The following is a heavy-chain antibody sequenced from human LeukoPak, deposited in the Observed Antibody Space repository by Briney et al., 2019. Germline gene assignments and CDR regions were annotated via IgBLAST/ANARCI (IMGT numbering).Heavy chain of an antibody. CDR1: GFTFSSYS. CDR3: ATAAYDFWSDGYFDY. D-gene: IGHD3-3*01. V-gene: IGHV3-21*01. Sequence: GGSLRLSCAASGFTFSSYSTNWVRQAPGKGLEWVSSISSSSSYIYYADSVKGRFTISRDNAKNSLYLQMNSLRAEDTAVYYCATAAYDFWSDGYFDYWGQGTLVTVSS. J-gene: IGHJ4*02. CDR2: ISSSSSYI.